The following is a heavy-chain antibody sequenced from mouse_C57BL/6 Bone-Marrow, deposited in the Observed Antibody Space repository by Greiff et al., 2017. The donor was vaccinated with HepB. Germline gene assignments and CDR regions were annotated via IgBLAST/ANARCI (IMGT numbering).Heavy chain of an antibody. CDR2: ISDGGSYT. CDR3: ARGHYYGSSFYYFDY. V-gene: IGHV5-4*03. Sequence: EVKLQESGGGLVKPGGSLKLSCAASGFTFSSYAMSWVRQTPEKRLEWVATISDGGSYTYYPDNVKGRFTISRDNAKNNLYLQMSHLKSEDTAMYYCARGHYYGSSFYYFDYWGQGTTLTVSS. J-gene: IGHJ2*01. CDR1: GFTFSSYA. D-gene: IGHD1-1*01.